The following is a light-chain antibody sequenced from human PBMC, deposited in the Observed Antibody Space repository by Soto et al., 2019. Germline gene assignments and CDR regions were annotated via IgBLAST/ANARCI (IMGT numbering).Light chain of an antibody. J-gene: IGKJ1*01. CDR1: HSVSSNY. Sequence: EIVLTQSPGTLSLSPGERATLSCRSSHSVSSNYLAWYQQKPGQAPRLLIYDVSSRATGIPDRFSGSGSGTDFTLTITRLEPLDFAEYYCHQCGLLPTFGQGTKVEIK. V-gene: IGKV3-20*01. CDR2: DVS. CDR3: HQCGLLPT.